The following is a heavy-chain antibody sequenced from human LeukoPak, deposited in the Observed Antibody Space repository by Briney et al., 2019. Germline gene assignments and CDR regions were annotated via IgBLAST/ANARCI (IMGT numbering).Heavy chain of an antibody. CDR2: ISPSGNNI. D-gene: IGHD5-18*01. CDR1: GFTFCSHC. CDR3: ARVRSGYSHENYFDY. Sequence: GGSLRLFCAASGFTFCSHCMKWVRQAPGKGLEGVSSISPSGNNIDYADSVGGRFPISRDNAKNSLYLQMNSLRAEDTAVYYCARVRSGYSHENYFDYWGQGTLVTVSS. J-gene: IGHJ4*02. V-gene: IGHV3-21*01.